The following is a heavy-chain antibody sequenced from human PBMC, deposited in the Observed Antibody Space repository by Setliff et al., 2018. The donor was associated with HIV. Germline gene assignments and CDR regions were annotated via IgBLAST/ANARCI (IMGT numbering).Heavy chain of an antibody. CDR3: AKPPEPAAMGRYNPGYYYYGMDV. J-gene: IGHJ6*02. CDR1: GYTFTAYG. CDR2: IATYSDET. D-gene: IGHD2-2*01. Sequence: GASVKVSCKPSGYTFTAYGLSWVRQAPGQGLEWMGWIATYSDETSYAQNLQGRFTVSRDNAKNLLYLQMNSLRAEDTAVYYCAKPPEPAAMGRYNPGYYYYGMDVWGQGTTVTVSS. V-gene: IGHV1-18*01.